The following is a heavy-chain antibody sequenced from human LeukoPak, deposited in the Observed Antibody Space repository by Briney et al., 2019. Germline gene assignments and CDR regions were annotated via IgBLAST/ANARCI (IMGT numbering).Heavy chain of an antibody. J-gene: IGHJ4*02. Sequence: GESLKISCKGSGYIFTTYWIGWVRQMPGKGLEWMGIIYPGDSDTRYGPSFQGQVTFSADKSISTAYLQWNSLKASDTAIYYCARHYTITTEFDYWGQGTLVTVSS. V-gene: IGHV5-51*01. D-gene: IGHD4-11*01. CDR3: ARHYTITTEFDY. CDR1: GYIFTTYW. CDR2: IYPGDSDT.